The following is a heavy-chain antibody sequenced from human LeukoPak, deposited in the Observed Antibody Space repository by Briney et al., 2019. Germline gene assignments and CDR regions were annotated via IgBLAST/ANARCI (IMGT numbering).Heavy chain of an antibody. J-gene: IGHJ3*02. CDR3: TRGYFSGDYHFPFDI. V-gene: IGHV3-72*01. D-gene: IGHD2/OR15-2a*01. Sequence: GGSLRLSCTASGFTFGDYAMSWVRQAPGKGLEWVGRTKNKAYSYNTEYATSVKGRFTIYRDDSKNSLYLQMNFLTSDDTAVYYCTRGYFSGDYHFPFDIWGQGTMVTVSS. CDR2: TKNKAYSYNT. CDR1: GFTFGDYA.